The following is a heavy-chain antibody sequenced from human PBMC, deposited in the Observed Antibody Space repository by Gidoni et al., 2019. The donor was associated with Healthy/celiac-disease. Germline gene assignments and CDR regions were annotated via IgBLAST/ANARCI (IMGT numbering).Heavy chain of an antibody. D-gene: IGHD3-3*01. CDR2: IYYSGST. Sequence: QVQLQESGPGLVKPSETLSLTCNVSGGSISSYYWSWIRQPPGKGREWIGYIYYSGSTNYNPSLKGRFTISVDTSKNQFSLKLSSVTAADTAVYYCARHLRFLETPLWGQGTMVTVSS. CDR1: GGSISSYY. V-gene: IGHV4-59*08. J-gene: IGHJ3*01. CDR3: ARHLRFLETPL.